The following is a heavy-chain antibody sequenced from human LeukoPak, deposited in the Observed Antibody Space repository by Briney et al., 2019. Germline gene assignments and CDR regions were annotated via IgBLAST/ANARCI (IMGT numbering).Heavy chain of an antibody. CDR3: ARVGGGYDSNGGY. Sequence: GASVKVSCKASGNTFTSYAMHWVRQAPGQRLEWMGWINAGNGNTKYSQKFQGRVTITRDTSASTAYMELSSLRSEDTAVYYCARVGGGYDSNGGYWGQGTLVTVSS. V-gene: IGHV1-3*01. CDR2: INAGNGNT. J-gene: IGHJ4*02. D-gene: IGHD5-12*01. CDR1: GNTFTSYA.